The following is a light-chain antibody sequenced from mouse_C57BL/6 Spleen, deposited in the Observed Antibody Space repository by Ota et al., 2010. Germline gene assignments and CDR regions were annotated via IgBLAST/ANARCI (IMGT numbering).Light chain of an antibody. J-gene: IGKJ2*01. CDR2: LH. Sequence: DIVLTQSPALLAVSLGXRATISCRASESVDNYGISFMNXFQQKPGQXPNSSSMLHQPRIRVPARFSGSGSGTDFSLNIHPMEEDDTAMYFCQQSKEVPYTFGGGTKLEIK. V-gene: IGKV3-2*01. CDR3: QQSKEVPYT. CDR1: ESVDNYGISF.